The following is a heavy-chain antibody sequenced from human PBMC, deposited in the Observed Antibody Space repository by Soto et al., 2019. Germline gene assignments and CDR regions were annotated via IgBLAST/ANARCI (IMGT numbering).Heavy chain of an antibody. CDR3: ARERTSSWRFDY. V-gene: IGHV1-8*01. Sequence: QVQLVQSGAEVKKPGPSVKVSCKASGYTSTSYDINWVRQATGQGLEWMGWMNPNSGNTGYAQKFQGRVTMTRNTSISTAYMELSTLRSEDTAVYYCARERTSSWRFDYWGQGTLVTVSS. D-gene: IGHD6-13*01. CDR1: GYTSTSYD. CDR2: MNPNSGNT. J-gene: IGHJ4*02.